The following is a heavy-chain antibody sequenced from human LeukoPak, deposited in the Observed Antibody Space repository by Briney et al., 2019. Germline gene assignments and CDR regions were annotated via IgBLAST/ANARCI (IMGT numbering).Heavy chain of an antibody. CDR2: IYYSGST. J-gene: IGHJ6*02. D-gene: IGHD2-2*01. Sequence: SETLSLTCTVSGGFISSSSYYWGWIRQPPGKGLEWIGSIYYSGSTYYNPSLKSRVTISVDTSKNQFSLKLSSVTAADTAVYYCARQQRDIVVVPAASLGMDVWGQGTTVTVSS. V-gene: IGHV4-39*01. CDR3: ARQQRDIVVVPAASLGMDV. CDR1: GGFISSSSYY.